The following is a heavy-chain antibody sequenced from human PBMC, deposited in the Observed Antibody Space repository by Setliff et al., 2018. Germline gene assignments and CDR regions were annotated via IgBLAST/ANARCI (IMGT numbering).Heavy chain of an antibody. CDR3: AREQWLDPPGYYYMDV. D-gene: IGHD6-19*01. CDR2: IYPGDSDT. V-gene: IGHV5-51*01. J-gene: IGHJ6*03. CDR1: GYSFTSYW. Sequence: GESLKISCKGSGYSFTSYWIGWVRQMPGEGLEWMGIIYPGDSDTRYSPSFQGQVTISADKSISTAYLQWSSLKASDTAMYYCAREQWLDPPGYYYMDVWAKGTTVTVSS.